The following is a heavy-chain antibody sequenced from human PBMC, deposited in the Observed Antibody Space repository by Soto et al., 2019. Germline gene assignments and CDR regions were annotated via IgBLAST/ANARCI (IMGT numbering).Heavy chain of an antibody. J-gene: IGHJ5*02. D-gene: IGHD3-16*01. CDR1: GYTFTSYA. V-gene: IGHV1-3*01. CDR2: INAGNGNT. CDR3: ARGYGGPIGWFDP. Sequence: QVQLVQSGAEVKKPGASVKVSCKASGYTFTSYAMHWVRQAPGQRLEWMGWINAGNGNTKYSQKFQGRVTITRDTXASTDYMELSSLRSEDTAVYYCARGYGGPIGWFDPWGPGTLVTVSS.